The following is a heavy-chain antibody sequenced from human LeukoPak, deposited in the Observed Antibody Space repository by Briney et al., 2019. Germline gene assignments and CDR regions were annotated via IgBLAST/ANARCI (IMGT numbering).Heavy chain of an antibody. CDR2: IYTSGST. Sequence: SETLSLTCTVSGGSISSYYWSWIRQPAGKGLEGIGRIYTSGSTNYNPSLKSRVTMSVDTSKNQFSLKLSSVTAADTAVYYCARDPATYGYYYYYGMDVWGQGTTVTVSS. D-gene: IGHD4-17*01. J-gene: IGHJ6*02. CDR1: GGSISSYY. V-gene: IGHV4-4*07. CDR3: ARDPATYGYYYYYGMDV.